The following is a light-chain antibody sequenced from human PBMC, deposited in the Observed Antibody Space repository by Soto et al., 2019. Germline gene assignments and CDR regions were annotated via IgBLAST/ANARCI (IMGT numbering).Light chain of an antibody. Sequence: EILMTQSPATLSVSPGERATLSCRASQSVSSNLAWYKQKPGQAPSLVIYGASNRATGIPDRLSGRGSGTEFALTIRRMEPEDFAVYYCQQYGSSITFGQGTRLEIK. CDR3: QQYGSSIT. CDR2: GAS. J-gene: IGKJ5*01. CDR1: QSVSSN. V-gene: IGKV3-20*01.